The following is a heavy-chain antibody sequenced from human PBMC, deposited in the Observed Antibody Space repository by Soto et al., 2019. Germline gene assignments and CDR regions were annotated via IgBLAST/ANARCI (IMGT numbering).Heavy chain of an antibody. CDR1: GYTFTSYG. CDR2: ISAYNGNT. J-gene: IGHJ6*02. Sequence: ASVKGSCTASGYTFTSYGISWVRQAPGQGLEWMGWISAYNGNTNYAQKLQGRVTMTIDTSTSTAYMELRSLRSDDTAVYYCARDGGGNTVVESYYYYGMDVWGQGTTVTVSS. V-gene: IGHV1-18*01. D-gene: IGHD2-15*01. CDR3: ARDGGGNTVVESYYYYGMDV.